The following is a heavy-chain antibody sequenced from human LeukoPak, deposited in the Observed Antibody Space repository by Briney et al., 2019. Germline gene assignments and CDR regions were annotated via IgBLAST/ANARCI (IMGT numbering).Heavy chain of an antibody. CDR3: ARDITRGWYYFDY. V-gene: IGHV3-7*01. D-gene: IGHD3-3*01. J-gene: IGHJ4*02. CDR2: IKQDGSEK. Sequence: PGGSLRLSCAASGFTFSSYWMSWVRQAPGKGLEWVANIKQDGSEKYYVDSVKGRFTISRDNAKNSLYLQMNSLRAEDTAVYYCARDITRGWYYFDYWGQGTLVTVSS. CDR1: GFTFSSYW.